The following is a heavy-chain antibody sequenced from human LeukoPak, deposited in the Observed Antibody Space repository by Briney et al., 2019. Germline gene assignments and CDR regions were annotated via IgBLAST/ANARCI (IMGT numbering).Heavy chain of an antibody. CDR1: GYSFTSYW. D-gene: IGHD3-10*01. Sequence: GESLKISCKGSGYSFTSYWISWVRQMPGKGLEWMGRIDPSDSYTNYSPSFQGHVTISADKSISTAYLQWSSLGASDTAMYYCARGSGYSIYYFDYWGQGTLVTVSS. V-gene: IGHV5-10-1*01. J-gene: IGHJ4*02. CDR3: ARGSGYSIYYFDY. CDR2: IDPSDSYT.